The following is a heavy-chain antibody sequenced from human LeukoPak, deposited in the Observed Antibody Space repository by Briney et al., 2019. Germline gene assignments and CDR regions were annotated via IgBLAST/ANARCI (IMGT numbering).Heavy chain of an antibody. V-gene: IGHV5-51*01. CDR1: GYSFTNYW. D-gene: IGHD3-22*01. CDR2: IHPDDSDT. Sequence: GESLKISCKGSGYSFTNYWIAWVRQMPGKGLEWMGIIHPDDSDTRYSPSFQGQVTISADKSISTAYLQWSSVKASDTAMYYCARQAHYDSSGYYGEDFDIWGQGTMVTVSS. CDR3: ARQAHYDSSGYYGEDFDI. J-gene: IGHJ3*02.